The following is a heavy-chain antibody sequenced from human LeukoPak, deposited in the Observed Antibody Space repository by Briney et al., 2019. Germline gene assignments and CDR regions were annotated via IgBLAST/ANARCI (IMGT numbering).Heavy chain of an antibody. CDR2: ISYDGSNK. D-gene: IGHD2-15*01. CDR3: AKLRGGSCYDVY. CDR1: GFTFSSYG. V-gene: IGHV3-30*18. Sequence: GRSLRLSCAASGFTFSSYGMHWVRQAPGKGLEWVAVISYDGSNKYYADSVKGRFTISRDNSKNTLYLQMNSLRAEDTAVYYCAKLRGGSCYDVYWGQGTLVTVSS. J-gene: IGHJ4*02.